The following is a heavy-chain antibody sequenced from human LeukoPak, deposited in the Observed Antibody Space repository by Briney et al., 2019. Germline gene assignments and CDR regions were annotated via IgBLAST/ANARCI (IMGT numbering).Heavy chain of an antibody. D-gene: IGHD6-25*01. V-gene: IGHV4-59*01. CDR2: IYYTGGT. J-gene: IGHJ4*02. CDR3: AAAFDY. CDR1: GGSISSYY. Sequence: SETLSLTCIVSGGSISSYYWSWIRQPPGKGLEWIGYIYYTGGTNYNPSLKSRVTISVDTSKNQFSLKLSSVTAADTAVYYCAAAFDYWGQGTLVTVSS.